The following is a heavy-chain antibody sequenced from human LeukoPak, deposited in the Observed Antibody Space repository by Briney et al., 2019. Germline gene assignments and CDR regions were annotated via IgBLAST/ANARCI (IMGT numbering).Heavy chain of an antibody. CDR2: IYYSGST. CDR3: ARGKWSGSGGYYYYGMDV. J-gene: IGHJ6*02. CDR1: GGSISSSSYY. D-gene: IGHD3-10*01. V-gene: IGHV4-39*07. Sequence: SETLSLTCTVSGGSISSSSYYWGWIRQPPGKGLEWIGSIYYSGSTYYNPSLKSRVTISVDTSKNQFSLKLSSVTAADTAVYYCARGKWSGSGGYYYYGMDVWGQGTTVTVSS.